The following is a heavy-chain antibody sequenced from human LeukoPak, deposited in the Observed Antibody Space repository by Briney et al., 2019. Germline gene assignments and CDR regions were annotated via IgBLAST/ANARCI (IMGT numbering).Heavy chain of an antibody. J-gene: IGHJ4*02. CDR1: GFTVSSNY. CDR2: IYSGGST. V-gene: IGHV3-66*01. D-gene: IGHD4-17*01. Sequence: PGGSLRLSCAASGFTVSSNYMSWVRQAPGKGLEWVSVIYSGGSTYYADSVKSRFTISRDNSKNTLYLQMNSLRAEDTAVYYCARVSDYGDNYYFDYWGQGTLVTVSS. CDR3: ARVSDYGDNYYFDY.